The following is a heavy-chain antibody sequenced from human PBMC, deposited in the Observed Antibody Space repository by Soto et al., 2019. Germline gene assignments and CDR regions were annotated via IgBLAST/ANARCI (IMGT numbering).Heavy chain of an antibody. CDR3: ARLGAARQDYYYGMNV. J-gene: IGHJ6*02. V-gene: IGHV4-39*01. D-gene: IGHD6-6*01. CDR2: IYYSGST. Sequence: SETLSLTCTVSGGSISSSSYYWGWIRQPPGKGLEWIGSIYYSGSTYYNPSLKSRVTISVDTSKNQFSLKLSSVTAADTAVYYCARLGAARQDYYYGMNVWGQGTTVTVSS. CDR1: GGSISSSSYY.